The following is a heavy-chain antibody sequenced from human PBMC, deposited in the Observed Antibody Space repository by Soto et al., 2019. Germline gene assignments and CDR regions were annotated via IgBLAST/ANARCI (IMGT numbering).Heavy chain of an antibody. CDR1: GGTFGSDA. CDR2: IIPIFGTT. Sequence: GASVKVSCKASGGTFGSDAITCVRQAPGQGLEWVGRIIPIFGTTNYAQNLQGRVTISADKSTLTSYMELHSLTSDDTALYYCARDRTDSGYYTNWLDPWGQGTQVTVPS. V-gene: IGHV1-69*06. CDR3: ARDRTDSGYYTNWLDP. J-gene: IGHJ5*02. D-gene: IGHD3-22*01.